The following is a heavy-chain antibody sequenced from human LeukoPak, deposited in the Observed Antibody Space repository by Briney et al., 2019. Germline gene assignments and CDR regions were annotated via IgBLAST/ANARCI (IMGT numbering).Heavy chain of an antibody. CDR3: AREGGQERYFDY. CDR2: IHTSGTT. V-gene: IGHV4-4*07. CDR1: GGSISSNY. Sequence: AETLSLTCTVSGGSISSNYWTWVRQPAGKGLEWIGRIHTSGTTNYHPSLKSRVTMSIGTTKNQFYLNMTSVTPADTAVYYCAREGGQERYFDYWGQGTLVTVSS. J-gene: IGHJ4*02.